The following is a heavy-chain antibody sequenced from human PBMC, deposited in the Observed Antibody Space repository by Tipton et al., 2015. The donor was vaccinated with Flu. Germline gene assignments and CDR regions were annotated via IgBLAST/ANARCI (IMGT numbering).Heavy chain of an antibody. CDR1: GFTFSSYW. CDR2: INSDGSST. CDR3: AREGGTMVQGVIITWGDYYYYGMDV. V-gene: IGHV3-74*01. Sequence: GSLRLSCAASGFTFSSYWMHWVRQAPGKGLVWVSRINSDGSSTSYVDSVKGRFTISRDNAKNTLYLQMNSLRAEDTAVYYCAREGGTMVQGVIITWGDYYYYGMDVWGQGTTVTVSS. D-gene: IGHD3-10*01. J-gene: IGHJ6*02.